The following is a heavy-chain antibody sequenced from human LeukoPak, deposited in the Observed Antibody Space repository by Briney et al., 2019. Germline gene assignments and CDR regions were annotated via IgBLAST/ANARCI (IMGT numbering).Heavy chain of an antibody. CDR3: ARQDCTNGVCYWGWFDP. V-gene: IGHV1-69*04. Sequence: SVKVSCKASGGTFSSCAISWVRQPPGQGLEWMGRIIPIFVITNYAQKFQGRVTITADKSTSTAYMELSSLRSEDTAVYYCARQDCTNGVCYWGWFDPWGQGTLVTVSS. CDR1: GGTFSSCA. J-gene: IGHJ5*02. D-gene: IGHD2-8*01. CDR2: IIPIFVIT.